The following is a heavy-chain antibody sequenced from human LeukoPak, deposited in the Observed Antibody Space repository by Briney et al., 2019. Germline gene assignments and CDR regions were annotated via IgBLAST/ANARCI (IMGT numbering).Heavy chain of an antibody. J-gene: IGHJ4*02. CDR1: GGSISGYY. CDR3: ARSAYYYDSSGYYQFDY. V-gene: IGHV4-59*08. CDR2: IYYTGST. D-gene: IGHD3-22*01. Sequence: KTSETLSLTCTASGGSISGYYWSWIRQPPGKGLEWIGYIYYTGSTNYNPSLKSRVTISVHTSTNQFSLRLSSVTAADTAVYYCARSAYYYDSSGYYQFDYWGQGALVTVSS.